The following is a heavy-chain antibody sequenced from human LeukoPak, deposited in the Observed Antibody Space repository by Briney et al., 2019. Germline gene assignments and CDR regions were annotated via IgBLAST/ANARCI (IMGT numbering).Heavy chain of an antibody. V-gene: IGHV4-59*08. J-gene: IGHJ4*02. CDR1: AGSLRTTY. Sequence: SETLSLTCTQAAGSLRTTYSGWIRQPPGKGLEWIGYIYYSGNTNYNPSLKSRVTISVDTSKNQISLKLTSVTAADTAVYYWSSLPPVGGSGYWGQGTLVTVSS. CDR3: SSLPPVGGSGY. D-gene: IGHD3-16*01. CDR2: IYYSGNT.